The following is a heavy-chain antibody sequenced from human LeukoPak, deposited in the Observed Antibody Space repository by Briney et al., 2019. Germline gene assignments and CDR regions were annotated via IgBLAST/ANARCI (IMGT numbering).Heavy chain of an antibody. CDR3: ARASSRIYVLLDY. V-gene: IGHV3-33*01. D-gene: IGHD2-15*01. CDR1: GFTFSSYG. CDR2: IWYDGSNK. Sequence: PGGSLRLSCAASGFTFSSYGMHWVRQAPGKGLEWVAVIWYDGSNKYYADSVKGRFTISRDNSKNTLYLQMNSLIAEDTAVYYCARASSRIYVLLDYWGQGTLVTVSS. J-gene: IGHJ4*02.